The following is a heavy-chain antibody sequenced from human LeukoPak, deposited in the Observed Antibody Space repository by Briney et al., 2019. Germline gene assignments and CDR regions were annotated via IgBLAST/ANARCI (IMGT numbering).Heavy chain of an antibody. Sequence: GGSLRLSCAASGFTFSSYWMSWVRQAPGKGLEWVANIKQDGSEKYYVDSVKGRFTISRDNAKNSLYLQMNSLRAEDTAVYYCARGQNYDFWSGYQTEYYFDYWGQGTLVTVSS. CDR1: GFTFSSYW. J-gene: IGHJ4*02. D-gene: IGHD3-3*01. V-gene: IGHV3-7*01. CDR2: IKQDGSEK. CDR3: ARGQNYDFWSGYQTEYYFDY.